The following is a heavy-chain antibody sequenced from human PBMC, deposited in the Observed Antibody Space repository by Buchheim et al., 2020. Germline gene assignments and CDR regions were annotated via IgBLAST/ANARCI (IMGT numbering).Heavy chain of an antibody. CDR3: VRASSTVRAYYYGMDV. CDR2: IKQDGSEK. J-gene: IGHJ6*02. V-gene: IGHV3-7*04. D-gene: IGHD4-11*01. CDR1: GFMFSTYW. Sequence: EVQLVESGGVLVQPGGSLRLSCAASGFMFSTYWMSWVRQAPGKGLEWVANIKQDGSEKNYVDSVEGRFTISRDNAKNSLVLQMNSLRVEDTGVYFCVRASSTVRAYYYGMDVWGQGTT.